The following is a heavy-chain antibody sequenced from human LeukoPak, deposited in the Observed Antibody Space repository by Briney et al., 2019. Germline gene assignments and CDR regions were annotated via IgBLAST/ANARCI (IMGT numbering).Heavy chain of an antibody. V-gene: IGHV1-8*01. CDR3: ARDGCSSTSCVSSWFDP. J-gene: IGHJ5*02. Sequence: RASVKVSCKASGYTFTSYDINWVRQATGQGLEWMGWMNPNSGNTGYAQKFQGRVTMTRNTSISTAYMELSSLRSEDTAVYYCARDGCSSTSCVSSWFDPWGQGTLVTVSS. D-gene: IGHD2-2*01. CDR2: MNPNSGNT. CDR1: GYTFTSYD.